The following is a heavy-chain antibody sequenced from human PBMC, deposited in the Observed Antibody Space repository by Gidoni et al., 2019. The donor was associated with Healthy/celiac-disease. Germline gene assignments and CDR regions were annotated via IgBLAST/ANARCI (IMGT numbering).Heavy chain of an antibody. D-gene: IGHD1-1*01. Sequence: EVQLVESGGGLVKPGGSLRLSCAASGFTFSNAWMSWVRQAPGKGLEWVGRIKSKTDGGTTDYAAPVKGRFTISRDDSKNTLYLQMNSLKTEDTAVYYCTTGSRYRLGVDYWGQGTLVTVSS. CDR2: IKSKTDGGTT. V-gene: IGHV3-15*01. CDR3: TTGSRYRLGVDY. CDR1: GFTFSNAW. J-gene: IGHJ4*02.